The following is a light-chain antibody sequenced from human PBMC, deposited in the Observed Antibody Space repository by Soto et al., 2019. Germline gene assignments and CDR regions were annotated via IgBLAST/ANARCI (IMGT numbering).Light chain of an antibody. Sequence: EIVFTHSPGTLSXSPGEIAXLXCTXSQSVSSSYLAWYQQKPGQTPRLLIYGASNRATGIPDRFSGSGSGTDFTLTISRLEPEDFAVYYCLQYDTSPFTFGPGTKVDIK. CDR2: GAS. CDR1: QSVSSSY. CDR3: LQYDTSPFT. V-gene: IGKV3-20*01. J-gene: IGKJ3*01.